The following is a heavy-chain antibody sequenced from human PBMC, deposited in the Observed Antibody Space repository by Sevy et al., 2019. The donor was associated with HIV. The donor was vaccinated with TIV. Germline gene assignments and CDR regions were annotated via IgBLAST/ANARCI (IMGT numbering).Heavy chain of an antibody. D-gene: IGHD4-17*01. Sequence: GGSLRLSCAASGFTPNTYGMHWVRQAPGKGLEWVAVIWYDGRNKYYAYSVKGRFTISRDNSKNTLFLQMDSLRAEDTAVYYCARDPRIYGDYLLAYFDYWGQGTQVTVSS. J-gene: IGHJ4*02. V-gene: IGHV3-33*01. CDR2: IWYDGRNK. CDR1: GFTPNTYG. CDR3: ARDPRIYGDYLLAYFDY.